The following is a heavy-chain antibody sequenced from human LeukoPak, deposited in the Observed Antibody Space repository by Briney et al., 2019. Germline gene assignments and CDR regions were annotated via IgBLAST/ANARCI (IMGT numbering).Heavy chain of an antibody. D-gene: IGHD5-12*01. CDR2: ISSSSSTI. Sequence: GGSLRLSCAASGFTFSSYSMNWVRQAPGKGLEWVSYISSSSSTIYYADSVKGRFTISRDNAKNSLYLQMNSLRAEDTAVYYCARDGKFGVDIVATPDYWGQGTLVTVSS. V-gene: IGHV3-48*01. CDR3: ARDGKFGVDIVATPDY. J-gene: IGHJ4*02. CDR1: GFTFSSYS.